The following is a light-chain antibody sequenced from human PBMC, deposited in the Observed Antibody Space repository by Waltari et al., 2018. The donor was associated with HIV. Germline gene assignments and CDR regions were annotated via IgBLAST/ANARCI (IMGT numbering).Light chain of an antibody. Sequence: EIVLTQSPGTLSLSPGERATLSCRASQSFSSNYLAWYQQKPGQAPRLLIYGASSRATGIPDRFSGSGSGTDFTLTISRLEPEDFAVYYCQQYGTSMKTFGQGTKVETK. CDR3: QQYGTSMKT. CDR1: QSFSSNY. CDR2: GAS. V-gene: IGKV3-20*01. J-gene: IGKJ1*01.